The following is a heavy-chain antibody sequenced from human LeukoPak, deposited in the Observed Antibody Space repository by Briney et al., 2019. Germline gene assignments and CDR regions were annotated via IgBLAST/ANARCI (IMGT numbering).Heavy chain of an antibody. CDR3: ARAYSSSWYWNWFDP. D-gene: IGHD6-13*01. CDR1: GYSISSGYY. V-gene: IGHV4-38-2*02. Sequence: SETLSLTCTVSGYSISSGYYWGWIRQAPGKWLEWIGSIYNSGSTYYNPSLKSRVTISVDMSKNQFSLKMSSVTAADTAVYYCARAYSSSWYWNWFDPWGQGTLVTVSS. CDR2: IYNSGST. J-gene: IGHJ5*02.